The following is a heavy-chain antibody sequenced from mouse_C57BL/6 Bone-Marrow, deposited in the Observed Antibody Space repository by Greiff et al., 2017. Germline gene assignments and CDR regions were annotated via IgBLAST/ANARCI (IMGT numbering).Heavy chain of an antibody. CDR3: ARLYYYGSSYTY. CDR2: INPSSGYT. J-gene: IGHJ2*01. CDR1: GYTFTSYT. Sequence: VQLQQSGAELARPGASVKMSCKASGYTFTSYTMHWVKQRPGQGLEWIGYINPSSGYTKYNQKFKDKATLTADKSSSTAYIQLSSLTSEDSAVYYCARLYYYGSSYTYWGQGTTLTVSS. D-gene: IGHD1-1*01. V-gene: IGHV1-4*01.